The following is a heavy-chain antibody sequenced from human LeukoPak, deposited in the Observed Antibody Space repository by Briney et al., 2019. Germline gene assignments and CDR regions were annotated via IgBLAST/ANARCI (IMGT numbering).Heavy chain of an antibody. CDR1: GGSFSGYY. V-gene: IGHV4-34*01. J-gene: IGHJ3*02. D-gene: IGHD3-3*01. Sequence: SETLSLTCAVYGGSFSGYYWSWIRQPPGKGQEWIGEINHSGSTNYNPSLKSRVTISVDTSKNQFSLKLSSVTAADTAVYYCSLTYYDFWSGYPYDAFDIWGQGTMVTVSS. CDR2: INHSGST. CDR3: SLTYYDFWSGYPYDAFDI.